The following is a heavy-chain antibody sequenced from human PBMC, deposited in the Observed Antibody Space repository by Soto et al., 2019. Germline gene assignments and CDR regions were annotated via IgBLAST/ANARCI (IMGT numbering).Heavy chain of an antibody. V-gene: IGHV3-74*01. Sequence: EVQLVEAGGGLVQPGGSLRLSCAASGFTFSTYWMHWVRQVPGKGLVWVSRINSDGGSTTYADSVKGRFTISRDNAKSTLYLQLNSLRVEDTAVYYCASSLLTPFDYWGQGTLATVSS. CDR3: ASSLLTPFDY. CDR1: GFTFSTYW. CDR2: INSDGGST. J-gene: IGHJ4*02. D-gene: IGHD7-27*01.